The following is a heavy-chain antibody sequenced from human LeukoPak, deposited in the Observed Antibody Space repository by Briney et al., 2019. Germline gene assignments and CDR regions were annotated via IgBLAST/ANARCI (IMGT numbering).Heavy chain of an antibody. CDR3: ARTYFPRGAFDI. V-gene: IGHV4-38-2*02. J-gene: IGHJ3*02. CDR1: GYSISTGYY. D-gene: IGHD3-9*01. Sequence: SETLSLTRTVSGYSISTGYYWGWIRQPPGKGLEWIGSIYHSGSTYYNPSLQSRVTMSVDTSKNQFSLKLSSVTAADTAIYYCARTYFPRGAFDIWGLGTMVTVSS. CDR2: IYHSGST.